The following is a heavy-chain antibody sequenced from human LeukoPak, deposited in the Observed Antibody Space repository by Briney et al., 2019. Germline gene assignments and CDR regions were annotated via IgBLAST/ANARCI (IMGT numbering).Heavy chain of an antibody. CDR1: GFTFSSHG. CDR2: IWFDGSNK. CDR3: ANSDDFWSGYFDY. D-gene: IGHD3-3*01. J-gene: IGHJ4*02. V-gene: IGHV3-33*06. Sequence: GGSLRLSCEASGFTFSSHGMHWVRQAPGKGLEWVAVIWFDGSNKYYADSVKGRFTISRDNSKNTLYLQMNSLRAEDTAVYYCANSDDFWSGYFDYWGQGTLVTVSS.